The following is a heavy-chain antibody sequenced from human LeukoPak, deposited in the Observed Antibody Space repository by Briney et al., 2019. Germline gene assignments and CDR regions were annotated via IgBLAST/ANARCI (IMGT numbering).Heavy chain of an antibody. D-gene: IGHD6-19*01. J-gene: IGHJ4*02. CDR2: ILYSGST. CDR1: GASLTSNNF. CDR3: ASHEQWLLWVAY. V-gene: IGHV4-39*02. Sequence: SETLSLTCAVSGASLTSNNFGGWIRQPPGKGLEWIASILYSGSTYYNPSLKSRVTISLDTPKNHSSLELSSMPAADTAMYYCASHEQWLLWVAYWGQGTLVTVSS.